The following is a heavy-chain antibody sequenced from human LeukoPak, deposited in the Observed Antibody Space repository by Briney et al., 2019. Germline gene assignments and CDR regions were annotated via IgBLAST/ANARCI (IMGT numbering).Heavy chain of an antibody. Sequence: SETLSLTCTVSGGSISSYYWSWIRQPSGKGLEWIGYIYYSGSTNYNPSLKSRVTISVDTSKNQFSLKLSSVTAADTAVYYCARSGTVTNDDAFDIWGQGTMVTVSS. CDR1: GGSISSYY. J-gene: IGHJ3*02. D-gene: IGHD4-17*01. CDR3: ARSGTVTNDDAFDI. V-gene: IGHV4-59*01. CDR2: IYYSGST.